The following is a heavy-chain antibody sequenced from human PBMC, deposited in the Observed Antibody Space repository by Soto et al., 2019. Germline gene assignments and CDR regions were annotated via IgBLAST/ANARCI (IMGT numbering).Heavy chain of an antibody. J-gene: IGHJ4*02. Sequence: EVQLLESGGGLVQPGGSLRLSCAASGFTFSSYAMSWVRQAPGKGLEWVSAISGSGGSTYYADSVKGRFTISRDNSKNRLYLQLSSLRAEDTAVYYCAREGGVRGGYFDYWGQGTLVTVSS. CDR3: AREGGVRGGYFDY. CDR1: GFTFSSYA. CDR2: ISGSGGST. D-gene: IGHD3-10*01. V-gene: IGHV3-23*01.